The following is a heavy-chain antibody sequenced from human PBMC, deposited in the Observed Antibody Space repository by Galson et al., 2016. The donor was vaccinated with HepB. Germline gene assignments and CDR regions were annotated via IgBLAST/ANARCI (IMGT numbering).Heavy chain of an antibody. CDR2: IKNRADYGTI. V-gene: IGHV3-15*01. CDR3: TTSTVDYYYGLDV. D-gene: IGHD4-23*01. J-gene: IGHJ6*02. Sequence: SLRLSCAGSGFIFSNAWMNWVRQAPGKGLEWLGHIKNRADYGTIDYAAPVKGRFTISRDDSKNMLFLQMNSLKIEDTAVYYCTTSTVDYYYGLDVWGQGTTVTVSS. CDR1: GFIFSNAW.